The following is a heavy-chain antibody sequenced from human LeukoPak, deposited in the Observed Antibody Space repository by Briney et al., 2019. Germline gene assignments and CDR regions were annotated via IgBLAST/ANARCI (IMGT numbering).Heavy chain of an antibody. V-gene: IGHV3-23*01. D-gene: IGHD3-22*01. CDR1: GFTFSSYA. CDR2: ISGSGGST. Sequence: GGSLRLSCAASGFTFSSYAMSWVRQAPGKGLEWVSAISGSGGSTYYADSVKGRFTISRDNSKNTLYLQTNSLRAEDTAVYYCAKPTRIYDSSGYYDHDAFDIWGQGTMVTVSS. J-gene: IGHJ3*02. CDR3: AKPTRIYDSSGYYDHDAFDI.